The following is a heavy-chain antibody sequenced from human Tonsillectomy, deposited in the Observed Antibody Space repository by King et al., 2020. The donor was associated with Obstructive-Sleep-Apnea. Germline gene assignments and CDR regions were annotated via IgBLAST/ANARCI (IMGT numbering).Heavy chain of an antibody. Sequence: VQLVESGGGLVQPGRSLRLSCKASRFTFGDYAMSWVRQAPGKGLEWVGFIRSKAYGGTTEYAASVEGRFTISRDDSKSIAYLQMSSLKTEDTAVYYCTRQMDSSGFDWGQGTLVTVSS. CDR3: TRQMDSSGFD. CDR1: RFTFGDYA. CDR2: IRSKAYGGTT. D-gene: IGHD3-22*01. V-gene: IGHV3-49*04. J-gene: IGHJ4*02.